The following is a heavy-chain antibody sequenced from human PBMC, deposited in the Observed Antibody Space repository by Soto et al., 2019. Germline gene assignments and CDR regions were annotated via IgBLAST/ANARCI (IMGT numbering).Heavy chain of an antibody. J-gene: IGHJ4*02. CDR2: IYYSGST. V-gene: IGHV4-59*08. CDR3: GRRWGSAADY. D-gene: IGHD2-15*01. CDR1: GGSISSYY. Sequence: SETLSLTCTVSGGSISSYYWSWIRQPPGKGLEWIGYIYYSGSTDYNPSLKSRVTISVDTSKNQFSLKLSSVTAADTAVYYCGRRWGSAADYWGQGTLVTVSS.